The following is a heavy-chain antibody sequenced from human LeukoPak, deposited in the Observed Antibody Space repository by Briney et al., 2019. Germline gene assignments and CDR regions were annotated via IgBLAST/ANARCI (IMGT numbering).Heavy chain of an antibody. CDR1: GFTFIDYD. V-gene: IGHV3-13*01. D-gene: IGHD6-19*01. J-gene: IGHJ4*02. Sequence: PGGSLRLSCAASGFTFIDYDMHWVRQVIGKGLEWVSAIGIRGDTRYSGSVKGRFTISRENAESSLYLQMNSLRAEDTAVYYCARGGIQVSGIDEFDYWGQGTLVTVSS. CDR3: ARGGIQVSGIDEFDY. CDR2: IGIRGDT.